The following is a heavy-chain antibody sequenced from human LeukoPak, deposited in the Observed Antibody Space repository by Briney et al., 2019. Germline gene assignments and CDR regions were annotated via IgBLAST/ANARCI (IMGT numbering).Heavy chain of an antibody. D-gene: IGHD2-2*01. Sequence: GESLKISCRGSGYSFTTYWIGWVRQMPGKGLEWMGIIYPGASDTRYTPSFQGQVTLSADKSINTACLQWSSLKASDTAMYYCARRQGCSSTSCPPDYWGQGTLVTVSP. CDR2: IYPGASDT. CDR1: GYSFTTYW. CDR3: ARRQGCSSTSCPPDY. V-gene: IGHV5-51*01. J-gene: IGHJ4*02.